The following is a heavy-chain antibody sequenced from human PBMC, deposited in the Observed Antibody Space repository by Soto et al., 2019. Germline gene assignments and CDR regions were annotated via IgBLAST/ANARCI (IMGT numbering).Heavy chain of an antibody. J-gene: IGHJ6*02. D-gene: IGHD2-2*02. CDR1: GFTFSTYW. V-gene: IGHV3-74*01. Sequence: LRLSCAASGFTFSTYWMHWVRQAPGKGLVWVSRIKTDGSVTTYADSVKGRFTISRDNAKNSVSLQMNSLRAEDTAVYYCAREYTAWPLAYGLDVWGQGTTVTVSS. CDR2: IKTDGSVT. CDR3: AREYTAWPLAYGLDV.